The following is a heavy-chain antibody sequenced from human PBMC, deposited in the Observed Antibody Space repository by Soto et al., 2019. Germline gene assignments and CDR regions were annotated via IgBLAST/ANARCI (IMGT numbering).Heavy chain of an antibody. Sequence: PGGSLRLSCTASGFTFSTYGMHWVRQAPGKGLEWVALTWYDERNKYYADSVKGRFTISRDNSKNTLYLQMNSLRAEDTAVYYCASDNLIFGVVIEPAFDYWGQGTLVTVSS. CDR3: ASDNLIFGVVIEPAFDY. D-gene: IGHD3-3*02. CDR1: GFTFSTYG. V-gene: IGHV3-33*01. CDR2: TWYDERNK. J-gene: IGHJ4*02.